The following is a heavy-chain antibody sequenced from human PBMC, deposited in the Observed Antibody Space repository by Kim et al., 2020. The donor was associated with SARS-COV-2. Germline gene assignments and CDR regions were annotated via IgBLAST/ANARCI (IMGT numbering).Heavy chain of an antibody. Sequence: SETLSLTCTVSGDSISGYTYYWNWIRQPAGKGLEWIGRISATGSTNYNPSLKSRVTISVDTSKNQFSLKLTSVTAAATAVYYCAREGRWSTSLDYWGQGTLVTVSS. CDR3: AREGRWSTSLDY. D-gene: IGHD1-1*01. V-gene: IGHV4-61*02. CDR2: ISATGST. CDR1: GDSISGYTYY. J-gene: IGHJ4*02.